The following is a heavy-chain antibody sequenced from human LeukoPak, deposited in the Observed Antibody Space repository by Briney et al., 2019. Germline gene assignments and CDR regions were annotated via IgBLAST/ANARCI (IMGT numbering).Heavy chain of an antibody. Sequence: GGSLRLSCRTSGFNFGDYAMSWVRQAPGKGLEWVGFIRSKVYAGTTEYAASVKGRFTISRDDSKSIAYLQMNSLKTEDTAVYLCSRVLIDGWIQLWLGYWGQGTLVAVSS. V-gene: IGHV3-49*04. CDR2: IRSKVYAGTT. CDR3: SRVLIDGWIQLWLGY. CDR1: GFNFGDYA. D-gene: IGHD5-18*01. J-gene: IGHJ4*02.